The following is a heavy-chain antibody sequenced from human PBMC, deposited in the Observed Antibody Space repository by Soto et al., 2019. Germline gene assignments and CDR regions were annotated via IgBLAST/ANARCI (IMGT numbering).Heavy chain of an antibody. CDR2: IYFSGTT. V-gene: IGHV4-39*01. CDR3: ARHMAPILTFDY. D-gene: IGHD2-15*01. CDR1: GGSISGGSYY. Sequence: SETLSLTCTVSGGSISGGSYYWGWIRQPPGKGLEWIGSIYFSGTTYFNPSLTSLKSRVTLSVDPSKSQFSLKLSSVTGADTAVYYCARHMAPILTFDYWGKGTLVTVSS. J-gene: IGHJ4*02.